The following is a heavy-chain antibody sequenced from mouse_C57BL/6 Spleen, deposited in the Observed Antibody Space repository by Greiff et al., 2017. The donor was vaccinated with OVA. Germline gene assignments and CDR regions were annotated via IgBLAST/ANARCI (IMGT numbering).Heavy chain of an antibody. CDR1: GYAFSSYW. CDR3: ARDGYYGSRDY. J-gene: IGHJ2*01. Sequence: QVQLKESGAELVKPGASVKISCKASGYAFSSYWMNWVKQRPGKGLEWIGQIYPGDGDTNYNGKFKGKATLTADKSSSTAYMQLSSLTSEDSAVYFCARDGYYGSRDYWGQGTTLTVSS. D-gene: IGHD1-1*01. CDR2: IYPGDGDT. V-gene: IGHV1-80*01.